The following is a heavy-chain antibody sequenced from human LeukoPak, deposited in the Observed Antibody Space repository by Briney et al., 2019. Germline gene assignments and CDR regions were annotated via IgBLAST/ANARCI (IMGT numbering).Heavy chain of an antibody. J-gene: IGHJ4*02. V-gene: IGHV3-23*01. Sequence: GGSLRLSCAASGFTLSTYAMSWVRQTPGKGLEWVAATSSSDAGTYHADSVRGRFTISRDNSKNTLYLQMNSLRAEDAAVYYCAKAGADRVLRHFDWSAWEWGQGTLVTVSS. CDR1: GFTLSTYA. D-gene: IGHD3-9*01. CDR3: AKAGADRVLRHFDWSAWE. CDR2: TSSSDAGT.